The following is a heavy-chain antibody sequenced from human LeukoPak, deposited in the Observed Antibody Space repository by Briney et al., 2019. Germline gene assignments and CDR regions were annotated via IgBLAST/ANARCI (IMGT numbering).Heavy chain of an antibody. CDR1: GFTFSSYG. D-gene: IGHD3/OR15-3a*01. J-gene: IGHJ4*02. Sequence: PGGSLRLSCAASGFTFSSYGMHWVRQAPGKGLEWVAVIWYDGSNKYYADSVKGRFTISRDNSKSTLYLQMNSLRAEDTAVYYCARDEGLDPYYFDYWGQGTLVTVSS. CDR2: IWYDGSNK. V-gene: IGHV3-33*01. CDR3: ARDEGLDPYYFDY.